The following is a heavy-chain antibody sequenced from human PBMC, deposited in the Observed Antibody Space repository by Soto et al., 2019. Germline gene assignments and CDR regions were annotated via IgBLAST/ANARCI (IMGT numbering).Heavy chain of an antibody. CDR2: MNPNSGNT. Sequence: ASVKVSCKASGYTFTSYDINWVRQATGQGLEWMGWMNPNSGNTGYAQKFQGRVTMTRNISISTAYMELSSLRSEDTAVYYCARGIFSGEARSRASGWGQGTLVTVSS. J-gene: IGHJ4*02. V-gene: IGHV1-8*01. D-gene: IGHD1-1*01. CDR1: GYTFTSYD. CDR3: ARGIFSGEARSRASG.